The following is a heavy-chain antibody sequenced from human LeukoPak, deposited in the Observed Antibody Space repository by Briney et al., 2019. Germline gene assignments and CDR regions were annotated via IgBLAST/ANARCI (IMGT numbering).Heavy chain of an antibody. CDR3: TRRFDYGDPEYYGMDV. CDR1: GFTFSDHY. CDR2: IRSKANSYAT. V-gene: IGHV3-73*01. J-gene: IGHJ6*02. Sequence: GGSLRLSCAASGFTFSDHYMDWVRQASGKGLEWVGRIRSKANSYATAYAASVKGRFTISRDDSKNTAYLQMNSLKTEDTAVYYCTRRFDYGDPEYYGMDVWGQGTTVTVSS. D-gene: IGHD4-17*01.